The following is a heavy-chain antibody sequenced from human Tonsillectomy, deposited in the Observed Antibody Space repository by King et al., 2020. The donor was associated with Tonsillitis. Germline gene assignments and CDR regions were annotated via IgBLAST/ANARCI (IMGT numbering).Heavy chain of an antibody. D-gene: IGHD4-17*01. CDR2: ISYDGSNI. CDR1: GFTFSSFA. Sequence: VQLVESGGGVVQPGRSLRLSCAASGFTFSSFAMQWVRQAPGKGLEWVAVISYDGSNIYYADSVKGRFTISRDNSKNTLHLQMNSLRTEDTAVYYCARDRLRLRLYHGMDVWGQGTTVTVSS. V-gene: IGHV3-30-3*01. CDR3: ARDRLRLRLYHGMDV. J-gene: IGHJ6*02.